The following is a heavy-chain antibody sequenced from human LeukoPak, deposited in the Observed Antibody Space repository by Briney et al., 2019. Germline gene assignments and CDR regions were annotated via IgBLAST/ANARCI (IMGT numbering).Heavy chain of an antibody. V-gene: IGHV3-9*01. CDR2: ISWNSGSI. J-gene: IGHJ4*02. CDR3: AKSVIRLPAAPYFDY. CDR1: GFTFDDYA. D-gene: IGHD2-2*01. Sequence: QPGRSLRLSCAASGFTFDDYAMPWVRQAPVKGLEWVSGISWNSGSIGYADSVKGRFTISRDNAKNSLYLQMNSLRAEDTALYYCAKSVIRLPAAPYFDYWGQGTLVTVSS.